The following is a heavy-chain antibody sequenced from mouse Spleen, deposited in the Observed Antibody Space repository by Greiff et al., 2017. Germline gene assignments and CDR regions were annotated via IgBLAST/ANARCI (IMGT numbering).Heavy chain of an antibody. Sequence: QVQLKQSGPELVKPGASVKISCKASGYSFTSYYIHWVKQRPGQGLEWIGWIYPGSGNTKYNEKFKGKATLTADTSSSTAYMQLSSLTSEDSAVYYCARSNYGSDYWGQGTTLTVSS. J-gene: IGHJ2*01. CDR3: ARSNYGSDY. V-gene: IGHV1-66*01. D-gene: IGHD2-1*01. CDR1: GYSFTSYY. CDR2: IYPGSGNT.